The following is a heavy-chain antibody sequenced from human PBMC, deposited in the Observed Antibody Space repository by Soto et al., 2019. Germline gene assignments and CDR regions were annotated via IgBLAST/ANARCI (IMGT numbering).Heavy chain of an antibody. CDR1: GFTFSSYA. D-gene: IGHD6-13*01. CDR3: AREIAGLDY. J-gene: IGHJ4*02. V-gene: IGHV3-30-3*01. Sequence: PGGSLRLSCAASGFTFSSYAMHWVRQAPGKGLEWVAVISYDGSNKYYADSVKGRFTISRDNSKNTLYLQMNSLRAEDTAVYYCAREIAGLDYWGQGTLVTVSS. CDR2: ISYDGSNK.